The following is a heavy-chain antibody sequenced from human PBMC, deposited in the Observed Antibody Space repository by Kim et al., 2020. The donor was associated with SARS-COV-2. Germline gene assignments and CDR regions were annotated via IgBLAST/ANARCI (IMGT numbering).Heavy chain of an antibody. V-gene: IGHV3-21*01. CDR1: GFTFSSYS. Sequence: GGSLRLSCAASGFTFSSYSMNWVRQAPGKGLEWVSSISSSSSYIYYADSVKGRFTISRDNAKNSLYLQMNSLRAEDTAVYYCARDTPYSGSYILMDYWGQGTLVTVSS. CDR3: ARDTPYSGSYILMDY. D-gene: IGHD1-26*01. CDR2: ISSSSSYI. J-gene: IGHJ4*02.